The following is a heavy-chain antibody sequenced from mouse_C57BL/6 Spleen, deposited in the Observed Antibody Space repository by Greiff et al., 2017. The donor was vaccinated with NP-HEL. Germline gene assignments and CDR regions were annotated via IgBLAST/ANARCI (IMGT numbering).Heavy chain of an antibody. V-gene: IGHV3-6*01. CDR1: GYSITSGYY. Sequence: DVKLQESGPGLVKPSQSLSLTCSVTGYSITSGYYWNWIRQFPGNKLEWMGYISYDGSNNYNPSLKNRISITRDTSKNQFFLKLNSVTTEDTATYYCARATTVPYWYFDVWGTGTTVTVSS. CDR2: ISYDGSN. D-gene: IGHD1-1*01. CDR3: ARATTVPYWYFDV. J-gene: IGHJ1*03.